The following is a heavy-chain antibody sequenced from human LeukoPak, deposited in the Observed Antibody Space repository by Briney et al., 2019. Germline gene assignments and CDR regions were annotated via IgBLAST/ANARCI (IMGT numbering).Heavy chain of an antibody. CDR2: IYYSGST. CDR1: GGSISSYY. J-gene: IGHJ3*02. V-gene: IGHV4-59*01. Sequence: PSETLSLTCTVSGGSISSYYWSWIRQPPGKGPEWIGYIYYSGSTNYNPSLKSRVTISVDTSKNQFSLKLSSVTAADTAVYYCARVGGSYYRAFDIWGQGTMVTVSS. CDR3: ARVGGSYYRAFDI. D-gene: IGHD1-26*01.